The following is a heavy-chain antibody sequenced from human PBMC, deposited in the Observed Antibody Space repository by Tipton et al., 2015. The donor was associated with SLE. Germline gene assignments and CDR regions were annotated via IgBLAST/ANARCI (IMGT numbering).Heavy chain of an antibody. J-gene: IGHJ4*02. CDR1: GFSFSNYN. Sequence: SLRLSCAASGFSFSNYNMNWVRQAPGKGLEWVSSISSSNSYIYYADSVKGRFTISRDNAKNSLYLQMHSLRAEDTAVYYCARAGDRGDIVVVIAASYWGRGTLVTVSS. CDR3: ARAGDRGDIVVVIAASY. V-gene: IGHV3-21*01. CDR2: ISSSNSYI. D-gene: IGHD2-15*01.